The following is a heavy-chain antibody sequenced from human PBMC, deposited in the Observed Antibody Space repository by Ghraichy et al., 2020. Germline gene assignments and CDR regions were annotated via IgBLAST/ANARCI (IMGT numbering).Heavy chain of an antibody. CDR2: ISGSGTST. CDR1: GFTFSSHV. D-gene: IGHD3-10*01. V-gene: IGHV3-23*01. J-gene: IGHJ4*02. CDR3: AKDKEAVTMVRGFSWGGSWIYDY. Sequence: GGSLRLSCAASGFTFSSHVMIWVRQAPGKGLEWVSGISGSGTSTYSADSVKGRFTISRDNSKNTLYLQMNSLRAEDTAVYYCAKDKEAVTMVRGFSWGGSWIYDYWGQGTLVTVSS.